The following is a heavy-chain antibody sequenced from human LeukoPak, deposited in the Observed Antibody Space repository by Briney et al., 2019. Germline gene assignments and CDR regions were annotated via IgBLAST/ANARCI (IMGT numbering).Heavy chain of an antibody. J-gene: IGHJ5*02. CDR3: ARVILSYCSSTSCYRGWWFDP. V-gene: IGHV4-59*12. D-gene: IGHD2-2*01. CDR1: GGSISSYY. CDR2: IYYSGST. Sequence: SETLSLTCTVSGGSISSYYWSWIRQPPGKGLEWIGYIYYSGSTNYNPSLKSRVTISVDTSKNQFSLKLSSVTAADTAVYYCARVILSYCSSTSCYRGWWFDPWGQGTLVTVSS.